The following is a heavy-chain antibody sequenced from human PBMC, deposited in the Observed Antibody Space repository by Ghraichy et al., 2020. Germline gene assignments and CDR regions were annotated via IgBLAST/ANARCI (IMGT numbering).Heavy chain of an antibody. J-gene: IGHJ6*02. Sequence: GGSLRLSCAASGFTFTDYTMNWVRQAPGKGLEWVSSISSSSRYTYYADSVKGRFTISRDNAKNSLYLQMSSLRAEDTAVYYCARDASLPGYSYGRPLYGMDVWGQGTTVTVSS. CDR1: GFTFTDYT. V-gene: IGHV3-21*01. D-gene: IGHD5-18*01. CDR2: ISSSSRYT. CDR3: ARDASLPGYSYGRPLYGMDV.